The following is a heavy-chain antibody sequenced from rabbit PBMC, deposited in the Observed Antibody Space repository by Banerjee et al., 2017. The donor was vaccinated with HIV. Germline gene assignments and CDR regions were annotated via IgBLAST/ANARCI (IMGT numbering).Heavy chain of an antibody. V-gene: IGHV1S45*01. D-gene: IGHD6-1*01. Sequence: QEQLEESGGDLVKPGASLTLTCTASGFSFSSSYYICWVRQAPGKGLEWIGCIVTGTSDITYYATWAKGRFTISKTSSTTVTLQMTSLTAADTATYFCTRNPYDDTNLWGPGTLVTVS. J-gene: IGHJ4*01. CDR1: GFSFSSSYY. CDR2: IVTGTSDIT. CDR3: TRNPYDDTNL.